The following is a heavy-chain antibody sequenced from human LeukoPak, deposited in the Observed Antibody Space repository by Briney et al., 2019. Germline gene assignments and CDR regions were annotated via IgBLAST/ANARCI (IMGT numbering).Heavy chain of an antibody. V-gene: IGHV4-59*08. CDR1: GGSISGYY. J-gene: IGHJ6*02. CDR2: IYYSGST. D-gene: IGHD6-13*01. CDR3: ARRRSSSLGGMDV. Sequence: PSETLSLTCTVSGGSISGYYWSWVRQPPGKGLEWIGYIYYSGSTNYNPSLKSRVTISVDTSKNQFSLKLSSVTAADTAVYYCARRRSSSLGGMDVWGQGTTVTVSS.